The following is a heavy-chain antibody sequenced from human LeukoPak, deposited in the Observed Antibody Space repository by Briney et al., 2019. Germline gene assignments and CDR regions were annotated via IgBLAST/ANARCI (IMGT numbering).Heavy chain of an antibody. V-gene: IGHV4-31*02. D-gene: IGHD5-24*01. CDR1: SGSISSGVYY. CDR2: IYYSGST. J-gene: IGHJ4*02. CDR3: ARGVRWLQLSYFDY. Sequence: SETLSLTCPFSSGSISSGVYYWSWIRQHPGKGLECIGYIYYSGSTYYNPSLKSRVTISVDTSKNQFSLKLSSVTAADTAVYYCARGVRWLQLSYFDYWGQGTLVTVSS.